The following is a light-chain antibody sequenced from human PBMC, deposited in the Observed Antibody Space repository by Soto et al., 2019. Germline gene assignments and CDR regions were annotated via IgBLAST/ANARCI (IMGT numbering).Light chain of an antibody. J-gene: IGKJ1*01. CDR1: QSVSSN. V-gene: IGKV3-15*01. CDR2: GAS. CDR3: HQYNNLPWT. Sequence: EIVMTQSPATLSVSPGERATLSCRASQSVSSNLAWYQQKPGQAPRLLIYGASTRATGIPARFSGSGSGTEFTLTISILQSEYFAVYYFHQYNNLPWTFGQGTNVQIK.